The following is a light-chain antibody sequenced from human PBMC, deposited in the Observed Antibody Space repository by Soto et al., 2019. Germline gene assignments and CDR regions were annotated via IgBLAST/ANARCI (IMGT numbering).Light chain of an antibody. J-gene: IGLJ3*02. CDR2: EVS. CDR1: SSDVGDYNY. Sequence: QSVLTQPASVSGSPGQSITISCTGTSSDVGDYNYVSWYQHHPGKAPKLMIYEVSNRPSGVSNRFSGSNADNTASLTISGLQAEDEDDYYCCSYTSSSTWVFGEGTKLTVL. CDR3: CSYTSSSTWV. V-gene: IGLV2-14*01.